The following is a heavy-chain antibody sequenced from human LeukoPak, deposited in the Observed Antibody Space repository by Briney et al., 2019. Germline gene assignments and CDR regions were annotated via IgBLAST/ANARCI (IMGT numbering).Heavy chain of an antibody. V-gene: IGHV1-2*02. D-gene: IGHD3-10*01. CDR2: INPNSGGT. J-gene: IGHJ5*02. CDR3: ARDTYYYGSGSYYPQFDP. Sequence: GASVKVSCKASGYTFTGYYMHWVRQAPGQGLEWMGWINPNSGGTNYAQKFQGRVTMTRDTSISTAYMELSRLRSDDTAVYYCARDTYYYGSGSYYPQFDPWGQGTLVTVSS. CDR1: GYTFTGYY.